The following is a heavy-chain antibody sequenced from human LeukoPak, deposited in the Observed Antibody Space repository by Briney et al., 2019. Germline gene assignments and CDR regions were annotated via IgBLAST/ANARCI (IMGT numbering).Heavy chain of an antibody. D-gene: IGHD1-7*01. CDR3: TKGNWNYRYYFDY. V-gene: IGHV3-43*02. CDR1: GFTFDDYA. CDR2: ISGDAGST. Sequence: PGGSLRLSCAASGFTFDDYAMHWVRQAPGKGLEWVSLISGDAGSTYYADSVKGRFTISRDNSKNSLYLQTNSLRTEDTALYYCTKGNWNYRYYFDYWGQGTLVTVSS. J-gene: IGHJ4*02.